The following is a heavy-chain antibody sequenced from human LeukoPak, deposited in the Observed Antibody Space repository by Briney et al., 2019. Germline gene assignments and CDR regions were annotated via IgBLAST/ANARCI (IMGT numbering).Heavy chain of an antibody. J-gene: IGHJ3*02. Sequence: SETLSLTCAVYGGSFSGYYWSWIRQPPGKGLEWIGEINHSGSTNYNPSLKSRVTISVDTSKNQFSLKLSSVTAADTAVYYCARHEFNYYDSSGPRQGAFDIWGQGTMVTVSS. CDR1: GGSFSGYY. CDR2: INHSGST. D-gene: IGHD3-22*01. V-gene: IGHV4-34*01. CDR3: ARHEFNYYDSSGPRQGAFDI.